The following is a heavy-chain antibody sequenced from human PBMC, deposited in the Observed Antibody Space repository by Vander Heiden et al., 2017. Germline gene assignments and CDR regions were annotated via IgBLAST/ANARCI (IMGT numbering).Heavy chain of an antibody. CDR1: GGSISSSSSY. Sequence: QLQLQESGPGLAKPSETPSPTCTVTGGSISSSSSYWGCIRQHPGKVLEWIGSIYYSGSTYYNPSLKSRVTISVDTSKNHFSLKRSSVTAADTAVYYCARTYYYGSGSYWTFDPWGQGTLVTVSS. J-gene: IGHJ5*02. V-gene: IGHV4-39*01. CDR2: IYYSGST. D-gene: IGHD3-10*01. CDR3: ARTYYYGSGSYWTFDP.